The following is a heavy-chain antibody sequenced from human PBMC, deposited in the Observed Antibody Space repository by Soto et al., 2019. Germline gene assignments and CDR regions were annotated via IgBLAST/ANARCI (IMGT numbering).Heavy chain of an antibody. CDR1: GYTFTNYV. D-gene: IGHD6-6*01. J-gene: IGHJ5*02. Sequence: ASVKVSGKTSGYTFTNYVVDWVRQAPGQGLEWMGWINSGNGNTKYSEKFQGRVTISINTSKNQMSLELTSVTAADTAVYYCARHSGPYASSWFDAWGQGTLVTVSS. CDR3: ARHSGPYASSWFDA. V-gene: IGHV1-3*01. CDR2: INSGNGNT.